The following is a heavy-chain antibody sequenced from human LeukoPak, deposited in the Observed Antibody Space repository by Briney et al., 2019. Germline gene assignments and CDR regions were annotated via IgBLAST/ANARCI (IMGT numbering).Heavy chain of an antibody. CDR1: GFTFSNYA. J-gene: IGHJ5*02. Sequence: GGSLRLSCAASGFTFSNYAMTWVRQAPGPGLEWISSVTGSGGATFYAASVRGRFTISRDNSRSTLHLQMDSLGAEDTAVYYCAKGVSAGKVDWFDPWGQGTLVTVSS. V-gene: IGHV3-23*01. D-gene: IGHD6-13*01. CDR2: VTGSGGAT. CDR3: AKGVSAGKVDWFDP.